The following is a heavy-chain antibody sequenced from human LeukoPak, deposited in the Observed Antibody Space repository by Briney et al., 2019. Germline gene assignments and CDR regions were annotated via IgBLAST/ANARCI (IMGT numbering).Heavy chain of an antibody. CDR3: ARVIDTKVVVAATRS. CDR2: ISSSSSYI. D-gene: IGHD2-15*01. V-gene: IGHV3-21*01. J-gene: IGHJ4*02. Sequence: GGSLRLSCAASGFTFSSYGMHWVRQAPGKGLEWVSSISSSSSYIYYADSVKGRFTISRDNAKNSLYLQMNSLRAEDTAVYYCARVIDTKVVVAATRSWGQGTLVTVSS. CDR1: GFTFSSYG.